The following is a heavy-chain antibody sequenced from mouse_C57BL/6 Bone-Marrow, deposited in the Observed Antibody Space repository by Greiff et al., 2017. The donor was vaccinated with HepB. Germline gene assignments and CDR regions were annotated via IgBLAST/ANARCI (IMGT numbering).Heavy chain of an antibody. CDR3: AGDYGYLAY. CDR2: ITHSGET. J-gene: IGHJ3*01. D-gene: IGHD2-2*01. V-gene: IGHV12-3*01. CDR1: GFPITSGYY. Sequence: VQRVESGPGLVKPSQSLFLTCSITGFPITSGYYWIWIRQSPGKPLEWMGYITHSGETFYNPSLQSPISITRETSKNQFFLQLNSVTTEDTAMYYCAGDYGYLAYWGQGTLVTVSA.